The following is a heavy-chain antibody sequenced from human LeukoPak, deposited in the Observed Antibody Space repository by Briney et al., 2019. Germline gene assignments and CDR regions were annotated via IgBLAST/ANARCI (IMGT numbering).Heavy chain of an antibody. CDR1: GGSISSGGYY. V-gene: IGHV4-30-2*01. Sequence: PSQTLSLTCTVSGGSISSGGYYWSWIRQPPGKGLEWIGYIYHSGSTYYNPSLKGRVTISVDRSKNQFSLKLSSVTAADTAVYYCARGMTTVTTGAFDIWGQGTMVTVSS. J-gene: IGHJ3*02. CDR2: IYHSGST. D-gene: IGHD4-17*01. CDR3: ARGMTTVTTGAFDI.